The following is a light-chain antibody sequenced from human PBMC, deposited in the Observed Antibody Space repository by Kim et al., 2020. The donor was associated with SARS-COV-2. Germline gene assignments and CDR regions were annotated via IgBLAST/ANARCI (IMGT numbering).Light chain of an antibody. V-gene: IGLV3-1*01. CDR2: QDN. CDR3: QAWDDSTEV. CDR1: NLGDKY. J-gene: IGLJ1*01. Sequence: SVSPGQTASISCSGDNLGDKYVCWYQQRPGQSPRPIIYQDNKRPSGIPDRFSGSNSGNTATLAISGTQPMDEADYYCQAWDDSTEVFGPGTKVTVL.